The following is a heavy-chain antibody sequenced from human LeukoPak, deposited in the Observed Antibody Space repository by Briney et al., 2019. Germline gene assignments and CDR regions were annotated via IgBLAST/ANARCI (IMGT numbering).Heavy chain of an antibody. CDR1: GGSVSSGSYY. J-gene: IGHJ4*02. CDR3: ARVRWQQLVFDY. V-gene: IGHV4-61*01. CDR2: IYYSGST. Sequence: SETLSLTCTVSGGSVSSGSYYWSWIRQPPGKGLEWIGYIYYSGSTNYNPSLKSRVTISVDTSKNQFSLKLSSVTAADTAVYYCARVRWQQLVFDYWGQGTLVTVSS. D-gene: IGHD6-13*01.